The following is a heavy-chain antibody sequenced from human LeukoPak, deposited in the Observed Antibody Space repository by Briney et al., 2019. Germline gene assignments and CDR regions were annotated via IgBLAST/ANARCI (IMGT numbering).Heavy chain of an antibody. D-gene: IGHD4-11*01. J-gene: IGHJ4*02. Sequence: GGSLRLSCAASGFTFSSYAMSWVRQAPGKELEWVSAISGSGGSTYYADSVKGRFTISRDNSKNTLYLQMNSLRAEDTAVYYCAKRQRVYRYFDYWGQGTLVTVSS. CDR1: GFTFSSYA. CDR2: ISGSGGST. CDR3: AKRQRVYRYFDY. V-gene: IGHV3-23*01.